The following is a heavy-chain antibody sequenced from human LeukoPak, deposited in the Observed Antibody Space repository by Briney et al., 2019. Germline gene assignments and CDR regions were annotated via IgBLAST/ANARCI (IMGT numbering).Heavy chain of an antibody. Sequence: PGGSLRLSCAASGFTFSSYAMSWVRQAPGKGLEWVSAISGSGGSTYYADSVKGRFTISRDNSKNTLYLQMNSLRAEDTAVYYCVKAHDYGDLPFDYWGQGTLVTVSS. D-gene: IGHD4-17*01. CDR2: ISGSGGST. CDR1: GFTFSSYA. CDR3: VKAHDYGDLPFDY. J-gene: IGHJ4*02. V-gene: IGHV3-23*01.